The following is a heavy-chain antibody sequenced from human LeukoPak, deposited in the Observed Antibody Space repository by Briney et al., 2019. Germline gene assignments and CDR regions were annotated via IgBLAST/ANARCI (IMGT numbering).Heavy chain of an antibody. V-gene: IGHV3-30*03. CDR3: ARDPPRGYSYDYTAIFGY. CDR2: VSYEGSNK. CDR1: GFTFINAW. J-gene: IGHJ4*02. D-gene: IGHD5-18*01. Sequence: PGGSLRLSCAASGFTFINAWMAWVRQAPGKGLEWLAVVSYEGSNKYYGDSVKGRFTISRDNSKNTLYLQMNSLRAEDTAVYYCARDPPRGYSYDYTAIFGYWGQGTLVTVSS.